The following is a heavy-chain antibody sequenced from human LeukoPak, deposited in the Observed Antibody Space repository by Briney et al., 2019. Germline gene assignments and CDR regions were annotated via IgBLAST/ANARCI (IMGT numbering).Heavy chain of an antibody. J-gene: IGHJ2*01. CDR1: DGSFSGYY. V-gene: IGHV4-34*01. CDR2: INHSGST. Sequence: SETLSLTCAVYDGSFSGYYWSWIRQPPGKGLEWIGEINHSGSTNYNPSLKSRVTISVDTSKNQFSLKLSSVTAADTAVYYCARGGRSLVAAQFDLWGRGTLVTVSS. D-gene: IGHD2-15*01. CDR3: ARGGRSLVAAQFDL.